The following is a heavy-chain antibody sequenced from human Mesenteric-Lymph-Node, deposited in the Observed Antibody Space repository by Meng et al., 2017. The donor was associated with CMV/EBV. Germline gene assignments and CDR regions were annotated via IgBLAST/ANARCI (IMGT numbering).Heavy chain of an antibody. CDR2: ISAYNGNT. D-gene: IGHD6-6*01. CDR3: ARDQLAGAARPRGIYYYGMDV. V-gene: IGHV1-18*01. CDR1: GYTFTSYG. Sequence: ASVKVSCKASGYTFTSYGISWVRQAPGQGLEWMGWISAYNGNTNYAQKLQGRVTMTTDTSTSTAYMELRSLRSDDTAVYYCARDQLAGAARPRGIYYYGMDVWGQGTTVTVSS. J-gene: IGHJ6*02.